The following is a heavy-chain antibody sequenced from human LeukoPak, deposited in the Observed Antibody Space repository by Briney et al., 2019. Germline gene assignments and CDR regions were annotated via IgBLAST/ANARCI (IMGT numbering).Heavy chain of an antibody. D-gene: IGHD6-19*01. Sequence: GKSLKISCICSGYSFTSYWIGWVRQMPGEGVEGMGVSYPCYSKTSYNPSFQSQVTLSADKSLSTAYLQWSSLKASDPAMYYCARSSGIDAFDIWGEGTMVTVSS. V-gene: IGHV5-51*01. CDR2: SYPCYSKT. CDR1: GYSFTSYW. CDR3: ARSSGIDAFDI. J-gene: IGHJ3*02.